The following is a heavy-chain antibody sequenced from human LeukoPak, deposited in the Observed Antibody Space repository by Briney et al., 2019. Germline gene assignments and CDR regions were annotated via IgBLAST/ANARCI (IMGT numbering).Heavy chain of an antibody. Sequence: LSLTCAVYGGSFSGYYWSWIRQGPGKGLEWISYISSSGTTIYYADSVKGRFTISRDNAKNSLYLQMNSLRLDDTAMYYCARGGSYYDRTGLNYFDSWGQGTLVTVSS. CDR1: GGSFSGYY. D-gene: IGHD3-22*01. CDR3: ARGGSYYDRTGLNYFDS. V-gene: IGHV3-11*04. CDR2: ISSSGTTI. J-gene: IGHJ4*02.